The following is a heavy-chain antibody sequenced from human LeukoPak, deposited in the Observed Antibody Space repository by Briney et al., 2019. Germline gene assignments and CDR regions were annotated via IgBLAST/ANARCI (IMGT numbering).Heavy chain of an antibody. D-gene: IGHD4-17*01. CDR2: ISGSGGST. J-gene: IGHJ4*02. Sequence: PGGSLRLSCAASGFSFSSYAMSWVRQAPGKGLEWVAAISGSGGSTYYADSVKGRFTISRDNSKNTLYLQMNSLRAEDTAVYYCAKATTVGWGPFDYWGQGTLVTVSS. V-gene: IGHV3-23*01. CDR1: GFSFSSYA. CDR3: AKATTVGWGPFDY.